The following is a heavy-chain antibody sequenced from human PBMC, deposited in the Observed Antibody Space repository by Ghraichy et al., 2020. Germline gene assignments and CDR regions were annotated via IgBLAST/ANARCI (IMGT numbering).Heavy chain of an antibody. CDR3: ARRGSSGWYNWFDP. D-gene: IGHD6-19*01. J-gene: IGHJ5*02. CDR1: GGSISSSSYY. CDR2: IYYSGST. Sequence: SETLSLTCTVSGGSISSSSYYWGWIRQTPGKGLEWIGSIYYSGSTYYNPSLKSRVTISVDTSKNKFSLKLTSVTAADTAVYYCARRGSSGWYNWFDPWGQGTLVTVSS. V-gene: IGHV4-39*01.